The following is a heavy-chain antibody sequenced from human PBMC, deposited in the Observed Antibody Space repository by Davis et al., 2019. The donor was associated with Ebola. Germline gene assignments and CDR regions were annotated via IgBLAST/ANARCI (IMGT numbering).Heavy chain of an antibody. CDR2: ISGSGGST. Sequence: GGSLRLSCAASGFTFSSYAMSWVRQAPGKGLEWVSAISGSGGSTYYADSVKGRFTISRGNSKNTLYLQMNSLRAEDTAVYYCARIGTGLFDYWGQGTLVTVSS. D-gene: IGHD3/OR15-3a*01. J-gene: IGHJ4*02. V-gene: IGHV3-23*01. CDR3: ARIGTGLFDY. CDR1: GFTFSSYA.